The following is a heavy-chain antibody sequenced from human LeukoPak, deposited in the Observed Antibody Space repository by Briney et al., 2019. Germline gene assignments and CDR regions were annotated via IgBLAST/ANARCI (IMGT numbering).Heavy chain of an antibody. V-gene: IGHV4-34*01. Sequence: PSETLSLTCAVYGGSFSGYYWRWIRQPPGKGLEWIGEINHSGSTNYNPSLKSRVTISVDTSKNQFSLKLSSVTAADTAVYYCARAPARFRRYFDYWGQGTLVTVSS. CDR2: INHSGST. D-gene: IGHD2-2*01. CDR1: GGSFSGYY. J-gene: IGHJ4*02. CDR3: ARAPARFRRYFDY.